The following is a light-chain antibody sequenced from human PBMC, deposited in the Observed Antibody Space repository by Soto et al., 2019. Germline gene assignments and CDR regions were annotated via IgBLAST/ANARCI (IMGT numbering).Light chain of an antibody. V-gene: IGKV3-20*01. Sequence: EIVLTQSPGTLSLSPGERATLSCRADRSVSDTLLTWFQQKPGQAPRLLIFGTSNRAPGIPDRFSGSGSGTDFTLTISRLEPDDFAVYYCQQYGSSPLTFGGGTKVEIK. CDR2: GTS. J-gene: IGKJ4*01. CDR3: QQYGSSPLT. CDR1: RSVSDTL.